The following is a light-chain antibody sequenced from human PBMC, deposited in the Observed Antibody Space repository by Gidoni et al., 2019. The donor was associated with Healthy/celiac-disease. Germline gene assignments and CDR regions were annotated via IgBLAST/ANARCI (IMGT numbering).Light chain of an antibody. CDR1: QDISNY. Sequence: DIQMTQSPSSLSASVGDRVTITCQASQDISNYLNWYQQKPGKAPKLLIYDASNLETGVPSRFSGSGSGTDFTFTISSLQPEDIATYYCQQYDNPRTFXGXTKVEIK. J-gene: IGKJ4*01. V-gene: IGKV1-33*01. CDR2: DAS. CDR3: QQYDNPRT.